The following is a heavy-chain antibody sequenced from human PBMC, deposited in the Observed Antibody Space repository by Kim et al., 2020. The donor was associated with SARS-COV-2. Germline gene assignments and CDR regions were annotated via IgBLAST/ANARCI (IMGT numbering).Heavy chain of an antibody. CDR1: GFTFSSYW. CDR3: ARGTYSSGWYVGYFDY. V-gene: IGHV3-74*01. D-gene: IGHD6-19*01. Sequence: GGSLRLSCAASGFTFSSYWMHWVRQAPGKGLVWVSRINSDGSSTSYADSVKGRFTISRDNAKNTLYLQMNSLRAEDTAVYYCARGTYSSGWYVGYFDYWGQGTLVTVSS. J-gene: IGHJ4*02. CDR2: INSDGSST.